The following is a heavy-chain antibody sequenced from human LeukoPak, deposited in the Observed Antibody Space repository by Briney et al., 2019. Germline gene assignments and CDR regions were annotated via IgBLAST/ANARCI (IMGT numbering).Heavy chain of an antibody. Sequence: PGGSLRLSCADSGFTFSNAWMNWVRQAPGKGLEWVSLISTDETTYSADSVRGRFTISRDNSRNTLFLQMDRLRPEDTAVYYCATDGYNYLEHWGQGTLVIVSS. CDR3: ATDGYNYLEH. J-gene: IGHJ4*02. CDR2: ISTDETT. CDR1: GFTFSNAW. D-gene: IGHD5-24*01. V-gene: IGHV3-53*01.